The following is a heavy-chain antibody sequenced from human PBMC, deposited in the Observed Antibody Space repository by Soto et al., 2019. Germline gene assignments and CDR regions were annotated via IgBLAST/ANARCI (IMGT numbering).Heavy chain of an antibody. CDR1: GGSVSSGSYY. CDR2: IYYSGST. D-gene: IGHD3-3*01. J-gene: IGHJ4*02. V-gene: IGHV4-61*01. CDR3: AREFSFIWSQYYFDY. Sequence: SETLSLTCTVSGGSVSSGSYYWSWIRQPPGKGLEWIGYIYYSGSTNYNPSLKSRVTISVDTSKNQFSLKLSSVTAADTAVYYCAREFSFIWSQYYFDYWGQGTLVTVSS.